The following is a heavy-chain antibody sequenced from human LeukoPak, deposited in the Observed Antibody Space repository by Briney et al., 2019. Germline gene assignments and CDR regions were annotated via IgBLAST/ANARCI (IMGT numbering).Heavy chain of an antibody. V-gene: IGHV1-2*06. J-gene: IGHJ4*02. D-gene: IGHD1-26*01. Sequence: WASVKVSCKASGYTFTDYYMHWVRQAPGQGLEWFRRINPNSGGTNYAQKFQGRVTMTRGTSISTAYMELSRLRSDDTAVYYCAREGPIVGATHLVDYWGQGTLVTVSS. CDR3: AREGPIVGATHLVDY. CDR1: GYTFTDYY. CDR2: INPNSGGT.